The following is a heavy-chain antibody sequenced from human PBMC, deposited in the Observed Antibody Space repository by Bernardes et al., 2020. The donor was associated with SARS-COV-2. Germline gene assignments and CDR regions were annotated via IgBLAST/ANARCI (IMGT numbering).Heavy chain of an antibody. V-gene: IGHV3-23*01. D-gene: IGHD6-19*01. CDR1: GFTFSSYA. CDR2: ISGSGATT. Sequence: GWSLRLSCAASGFTFSSYAMSWVRQAPGKGLEWVSSISGSGATTYYADAVKGRFAISRDNSKNTLYLQMNSLRAEDTALYYCAKFSSGWTDYGMDVWGQGTTVTVSS. CDR3: AKFSSGWTDYGMDV. J-gene: IGHJ6*02.